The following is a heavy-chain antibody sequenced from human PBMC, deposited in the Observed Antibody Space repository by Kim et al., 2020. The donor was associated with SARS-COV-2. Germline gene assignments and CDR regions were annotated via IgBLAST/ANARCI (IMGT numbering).Heavy chain of an antibody. CDR1: GGSISSYY. CDR3: ARVPPGGATDY. D-gene: IGHD1-26*01. V-gene: IGHV4-59*01. Sequence: SETLSLTCTVSGGSISSYYWSWIRQPPGKGLEWIGYIYYSGSTNYNPSLKSRVTISVDTSKNQFSLKLSSVTAADTAVYYCARVPPGGATDYWGQGTLVTVSS. CDR2: IYYSGST. J-gene: IGHJ4*02.